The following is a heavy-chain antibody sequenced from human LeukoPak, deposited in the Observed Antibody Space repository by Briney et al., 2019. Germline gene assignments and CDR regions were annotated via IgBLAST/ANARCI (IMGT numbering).Heavy chain of an antibody. Sequence: GGSLRLSCAASGFTLSSYAMSWVRQAPGKGLEWVSSISASGGSTNYADSVKGRFTISRDNSKNTVYLQINSLRAADTAVYYCAKVMKGSERLTMVRGVIIKTAGLYYMDVWGKGTTVTVSS. D-gene: IGHD3-10*01. V-gene: IGHV3-23*01. J-gene: IGHJ6*03. CDR3: AKVMKGSERLTMVRGVIIKTAGLYYMDV. CDR2: ISASGGST. CDR1: GFTLSSYA.